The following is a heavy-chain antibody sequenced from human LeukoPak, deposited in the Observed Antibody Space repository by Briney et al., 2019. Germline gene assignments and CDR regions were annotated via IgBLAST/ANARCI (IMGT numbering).Heavy chain of an antibody. CDR2: IYYSGST. V-gene: IGHV4-59*01. Sequence: PSETLSLTCTVSGGSISSYYWSWIRQPPGKGLEWIGYIYYSGSTNYNPSLKSRVTISVDTSKNQFSLKLSSVTAADTAVYYCARVRPTEYFDWLGDAFDIWGQGTMVTVSS. CDR3: ARVRPTEYFDWLGDAFDI. J-gene: IGHJ3*02. CDR1: GGSISSYY. D-gene: IGHD3-9*01.